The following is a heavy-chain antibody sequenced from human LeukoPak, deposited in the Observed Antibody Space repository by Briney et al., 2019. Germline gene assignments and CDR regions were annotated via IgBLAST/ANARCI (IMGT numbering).Heavy chain of an antibody. CDR1: GGSISSYY. Sequence: PSETLSLTCTVSGGSISSYYWSWIRQPAGKGLEWIGRIYTSGSTYYNPSFKSRVTMSVDTSKNQFSLKLSSVTAADTAVYYCATSLYLDAFDIWGQGTMVTVSS. CDR3: ATSLYLDAFDI. J-gene: IGHJ3*02. CDR2: IYTSGST. V-gene: IGHV4-4*07. D-gene: IGHD2-8*01.